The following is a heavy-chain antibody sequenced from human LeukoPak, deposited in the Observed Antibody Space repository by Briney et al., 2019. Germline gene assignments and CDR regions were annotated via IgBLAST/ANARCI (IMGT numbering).Heavy chain of an antibody. CDR3: ARGISDYDSGTAY. J-gene: IGHJ4*02. CDR2: ISGSGSTI. CDR1: GFTFSDYY. D-gene: IGHD5-12*01. Sequence: PGGSLRLSCAASGFTFSDYYMSWIRQAPGKGLEWVSYISGSGSTINYADSVKGRFTISRDNAKDSLYLQMSSLRAEDTAVYYCARGISDYDSGTAYWGQGTLVTVSS. V-gene: IGHV3-11*04.